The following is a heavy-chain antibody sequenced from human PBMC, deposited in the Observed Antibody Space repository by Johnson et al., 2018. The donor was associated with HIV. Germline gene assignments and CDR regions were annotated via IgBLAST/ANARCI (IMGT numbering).Heavy chain of an antibody. CDR3: AKGVGATTNDAFDI. Sequence: EVQLVESGGGVVQPGRSLRLSCAASGFTFDDYAMHWVRQAPGKGLEWVSGISWNSGSIGYADSVKGRFTISRDNAKNSLYLQMNSLRAEDTALYYCAKGVGATTNDAFDIWGQGTMVTVSS. J-gene: IGHJ3*02. V-gene: IGHV3-9*01. CDR1: GFTFDDYA. D-gene: IGHD1-26*01. CDR2: ISWNSGSI.